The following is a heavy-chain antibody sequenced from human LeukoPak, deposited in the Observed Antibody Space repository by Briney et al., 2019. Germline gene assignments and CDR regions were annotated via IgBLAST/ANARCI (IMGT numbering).Heavy chain of an antibody. D-gene: IGHD3-10*01. J-gene: IGHJ4*02. CDR3: AKDLIGHYYGSGTDY. CDR1: GFTFSSYG. CDR2: ISYDGSNK. Sequence: GGSLRLSCAASGFTFSSYGMHWVRQAPGKGLEWVAVISYDGSNKYYADSVEGRFTISRDTSKNTLYLQMNSLRVEDTAVYYCAKDLIGHYYGSGTDYWGQGTLVTVSS. V-gene: IGHV3-30*18.